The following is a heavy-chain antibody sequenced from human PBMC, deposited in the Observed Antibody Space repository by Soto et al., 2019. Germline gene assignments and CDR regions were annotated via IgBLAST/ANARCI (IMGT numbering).Heavy chain of an antibody. Sequence: EVQLLESGGDLVQPWGSLRLSCAASGITFSAYAMTWVRQAPGKGLEWVASISGGGETTFYTDSVKGRFTISRDNSRNTVYLQMNDLGPEDTAVYYCAKVDVSMVRGILDHWGQGTLVTVSS. CDR2: ISGGGETT. CDR3: AKVDVSMVRGILDH. CDR1: GITFSAYA. D-gene: IGHD3-10*01. J-gene: IGHJ4*02. V-gene: IGHV3-23*01.